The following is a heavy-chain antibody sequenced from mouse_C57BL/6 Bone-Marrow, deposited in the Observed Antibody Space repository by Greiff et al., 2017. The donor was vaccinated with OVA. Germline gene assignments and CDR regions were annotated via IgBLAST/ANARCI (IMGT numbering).Heavy chain of an antibody. J-gene: IGHJ4*01. V-gene: IGHV1-82*01. CDR2: IYPGDGDT. CDR3: ARSRWLPHAMDY. D-gene: IGHD2-3*01. CDR1: GYAFSSSW. Sequence: VQLVESGPELVKPGASVKISCKASGYAFSSSWMNWVKQRPGKGLEWIGRIYPGDGDTNYNGKFKGKATLTADKSSSTAYMQLSSLTSEDSAVYFCARSRWLPHAMDYWGQGTSVTVSS.